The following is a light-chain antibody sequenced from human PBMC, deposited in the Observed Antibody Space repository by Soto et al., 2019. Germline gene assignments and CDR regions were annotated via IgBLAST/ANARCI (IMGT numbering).Light chain of an antibody. CDR2: GAS. CDR3: QQYYNWPPFT. J-gene: IGKJ2*01. CDR1: QSVSSN. Sequence: EIVMTQSPATLSVSPGERATLSCRASQSVSSNLAWYQQKPGQAPRLLISGASTRATGVPARFSGSGSGTEFTLTISSLHSEDFAVYYCQQYYNWPPFTFGQGTKLEI. V-gene: IGKV3-15*01.